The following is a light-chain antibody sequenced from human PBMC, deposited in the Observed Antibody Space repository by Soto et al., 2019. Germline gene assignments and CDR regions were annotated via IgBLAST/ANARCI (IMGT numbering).Light chain of an antibody. CDR2: DVS. CDR1: SSDVGGNNF. Sequence: QSALTQPASVSGAPGQSVTISCTGTSSDVGGNNFVSWYQQHSGKAPKLILYDVSNRPSGVSNRFSGSKSGNTASLTISGVQADDEADYYCSFQTRGSTVVFGGGTKLTVL. V-gene: IGLV2-14*01. CDR3: SFQTRGSTVV. J-gene: IGLJ2*01.